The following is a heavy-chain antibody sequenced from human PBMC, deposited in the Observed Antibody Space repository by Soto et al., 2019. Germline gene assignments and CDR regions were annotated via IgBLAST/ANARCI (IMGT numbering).Heavy chain of an antibody. V-gene: IGHV4-38-2*01. Sequence: NPSETLSLTCAVSGYPISSGYYWGRIRQPPGKGLEWIGIIHHSGSTYYNPSLRSRITISVDTSKNQFSLKMPSVTAADTAVYYCARSSGYVPGGYWGQGILVTVSS. D-gene: IGHD5-12*01. J-gene: IGHJ4*02. CDR1: GYPISSGYY. CDR3: ARSSGYVPGGY. CDR2: IHHSGST.